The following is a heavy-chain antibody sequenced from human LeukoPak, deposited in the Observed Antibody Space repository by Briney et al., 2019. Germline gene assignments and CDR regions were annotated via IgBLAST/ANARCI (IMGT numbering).Heavy chain of an antibody. V-gene: IGHV3-48*03. CDR2: ISNSGSTI. J-gene: IGHJ6*03. Sequence: QPGGSLRLSCAASGFTFSTYEMNWVRQAPGKGLEWVSYISNSGSTIYYADSVKGRFTISRDDAKNSLYLQMNSLRAEDTAVYYCAREGIGRYYYYYYMDVWGKGTTVTISS. D-gene: IGHD1-1*01. CDR1: GFTFSTYE. CDR3: AREGIGRYYYYYYMDV.